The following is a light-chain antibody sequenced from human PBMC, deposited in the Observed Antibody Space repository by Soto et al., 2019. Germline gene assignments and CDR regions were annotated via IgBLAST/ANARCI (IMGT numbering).Light chain of an antibody. CDR2: GAS. V-gene: IGKV3-20*01. J-gene: IGKJ3*01. CDR3: QQYGSSPFT. Sequence: IGFTQSPGTLSLSQGERATLSCRASQSVSSSYLAWYQQKPGQAPRLLIYGASSRATGIPDRFSGSGSGTDFTLTISRLEPEDFAVYYCQQYGSSPFTFGPGTKVDIK. CDR1: QSVSSSY.